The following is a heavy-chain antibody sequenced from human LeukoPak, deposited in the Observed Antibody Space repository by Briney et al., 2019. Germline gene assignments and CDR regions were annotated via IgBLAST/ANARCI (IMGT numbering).Heavy chain of an antibody. V-gene: IGHV3-64D*06. D-gene: IGHD6-13*01. CDR1: GFTFSSYG. J-gene: IGHJ4*02. CDR2: ISSNGEST. Sequence: GGSLRLSCSASGFTFSSYGMHWVRQAPGKGLEYVSAISSNGESTYYADSVKGRFTISRDNSKNTLYLQMSSLTTEDTAVYYCAPYSSGWFSGIEYWSQGTLVTVSS. CDR3: APYSSGWFSGIEY.